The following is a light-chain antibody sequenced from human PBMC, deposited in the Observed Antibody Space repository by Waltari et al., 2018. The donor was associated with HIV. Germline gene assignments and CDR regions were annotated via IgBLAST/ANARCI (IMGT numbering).Light chain of an antibody. CDR1: SLRSYY. Sequence: SSELTQDPAVSVALGQTVRITCQGDSLRSYYASWYQQKPGQAPVHVIFGKNDRPSGIPDRFSGSDSGNTASLTITGAQAEDEADYYCNSRDSSGNHVVFGGGTKLTVL. CDR3: NSRDSSGNHVV. CDR2: GKN. V-gene: IGLV3-19*01. J-gene: IGLJ2*01.